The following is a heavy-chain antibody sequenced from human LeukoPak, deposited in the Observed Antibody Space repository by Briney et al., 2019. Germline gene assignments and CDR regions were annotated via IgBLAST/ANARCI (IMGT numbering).Heavy chain of an antibody. Sequence: ASVKVSCKASGYTFTSYAMHWVRQAPGQRLEWMGWINAGNGNTKYSQKFQGRVTITRDTSASTAYMELSSLRSEDTGVYYCARGGYCSSTSCPSHYYYGMDVWGKGTTVTVSS. CDR2: INAGNGNT. J-gene: IGHJ6*04. CDR3: ARGGYCSSTSCPSHYYYGMDV. V-gene: IGHV1-3*01. D-gene: IGHD2-2*01. CDR1: GYTFTSYA.